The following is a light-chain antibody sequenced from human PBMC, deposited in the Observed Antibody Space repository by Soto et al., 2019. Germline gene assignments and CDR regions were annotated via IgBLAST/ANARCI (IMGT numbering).Light chain of an antibody. CDR2: RAT. CDR1: QNINDW. Sequence: DIPMTQSPSTLSASVGDRVTITCRASQNINDWLAWYQQKPGKAPHLLIYRATNLQSGVPSRFSGSGSGTEFTLTISSLQPGDLGIYYCQQFNSYSWTFGQGTKVEIK. J-gene: IGKJ1*01. V-gene: IGKV1-5*03. CDR3: QQFNSYSWT.